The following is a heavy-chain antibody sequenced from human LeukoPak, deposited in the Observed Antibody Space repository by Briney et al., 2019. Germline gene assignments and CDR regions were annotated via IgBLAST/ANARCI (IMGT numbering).Heavy chain of an antibody. J-gene: IGHJ5*02. CDR3: VRGSGGTWKGNWFDP. D-gene: IGHD2-15*01. CDR2: VNHSGNT. CDR1: GGSFSDYY. Sequence: SETLSLTCAVYGGSFSDYYWSWLRQPPGKGLEWIGEVNHSGNTKYSPSLKSRVSISADTSRNQFSLKLSSVTAADTAIYYCVRGSGGTWKGNWFDPWGQGTQVIVSS. V-gene: IGHV4-34*01.